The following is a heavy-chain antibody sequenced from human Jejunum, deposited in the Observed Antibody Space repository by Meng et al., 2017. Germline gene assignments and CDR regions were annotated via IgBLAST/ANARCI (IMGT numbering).Heavy chain of an antibody. Sequence: QVQLVQSGAEVKKPGASVKVSCKASGYTFTFTNYHMHWVRQAPGQGLEWMGIINPNSGSTTYAQKFQGRLSMASDTSTSTVYMELRSLTSEDTGVYYCARRDTSGWYDLSFDYWGQGTLVTVSS. D-gene: IGHD6-19*01. V-gene: IGHV1-46*01. CDR1: GYTFTFTNYH. CDR2: INPNSGST. J-gene: IGHJ4*02. CDR3: ARRDTSGWYDLSFDY.